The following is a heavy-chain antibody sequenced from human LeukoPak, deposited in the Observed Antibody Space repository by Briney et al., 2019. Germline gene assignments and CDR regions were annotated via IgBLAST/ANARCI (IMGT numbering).Heavy chain of an antibody. CDR1: GYTFTSYG. CDR3: ARSWVPQIAAATNAIDY. CDR2: ISAYNGNT. V-gene: IGHV1-18*01. D-gene: IGHD6-13*01. J-gene: IGHJ4*02. Sequence: EASVKVSCKASGYTFTSYGISWVRQAPGQGLEWMGWISAYNGNTNYAQKLQGRVIMTTDTSTSTAYMELRSLRSDDTAVYYCARSWVPQIAAATNAIDYWGQGTLVTVSS.